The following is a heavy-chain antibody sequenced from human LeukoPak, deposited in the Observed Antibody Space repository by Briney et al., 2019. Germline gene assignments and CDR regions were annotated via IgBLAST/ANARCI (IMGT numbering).Heavy chain of an antibody. J-gene: IGHJ6*02. CDR3: ARHGFSPYGSGNSPETYYSGIKV. D-gene: IGHD3-10*01. CDR1: GYNFSSYW. Sequence: GESLKISCKGFGYNFSSYWIGWVRQTPGKGLEWMGIIHAYDSVTIYSPSFQGQVTLSADRSTSSAYLQWSSLKASDSAIYYCARHGFSPYGSGNSPETYYSGIKVWGQGTTVTVSS. V-gene: IGHV5-51*01. CDR2: IHAYDSVT.